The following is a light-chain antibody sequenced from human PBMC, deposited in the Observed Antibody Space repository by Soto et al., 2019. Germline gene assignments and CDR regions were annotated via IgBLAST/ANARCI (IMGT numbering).Light chain of an antibody. J-gene: IGKJ5*01. V-gene: IGKV3-20*01. CDR3: QHFGGSLPVT. CDR2: GSY. Sequence: EIVLTQSPGTLSLSPGERATLSCRASQSVTSNYLAWYQQKPGQAPRLLIFGSYRRATGIPDRFSGSGSGTEFTLTINRLEPEDFVVYYCQHFGGSLPVTFGQGTRLEIK. CDR1: QSVTSNY.